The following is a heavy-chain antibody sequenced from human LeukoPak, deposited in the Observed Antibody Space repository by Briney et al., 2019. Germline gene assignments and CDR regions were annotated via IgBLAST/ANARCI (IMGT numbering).Heavy chain of an antibody. CDR3: ARAGVTMVRGLDYGMDV. Sequence: GGSLRLSCGASGFIFSSYAMSWVRHAPGKGLEWVSAIGTAGDTHYPGSLKGRFTISRENAKNSLYLQMNSLTAGDTAVYYCARAGVTMVRGLDYGMDVWGQGTTVTVSS. CDR1: GFIFSSYA. CDR2: IGTAGDT. V-gene: IGHV3-13*01. D-gene: IGHD3-10*01. J-gene: IGHJ6*02.